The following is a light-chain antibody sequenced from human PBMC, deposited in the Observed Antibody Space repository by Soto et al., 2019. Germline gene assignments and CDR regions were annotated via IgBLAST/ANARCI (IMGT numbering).Light chain of an antibody. V-gene: IGKV3-11*01. CDR1: QSVSNY. CDR3: QQRSNWHPALT. J-gene: IGKJ4*01. CDR2: DAS. Sequence: EIVLTQSPATLSLSPGERATLSCRASQSVSNYLAWFQQKPGQAPRLLIYDASNRATGIPARFSGSGSGTDFTPTISSLEPEDFAVYYCQQRSNWHPALTFGGGTKVDIK.